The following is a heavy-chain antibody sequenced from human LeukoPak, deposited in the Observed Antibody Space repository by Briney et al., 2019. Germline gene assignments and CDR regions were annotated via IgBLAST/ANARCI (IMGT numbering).Heavy chain of an antibody. V-gene: IGHV4-34*01. CDR2: MNQSRST. Sequence: SETLSLTCAVYAGSFSGYYWSWIRQPPGKGLKWLGEMNQSRSTNYNPSLKSRVTISVDTSKHQFSLKLSSVTAADTAVYYCARGPYYYGSGSGYYYYYYMDVWGKGTTVTVSS. CDR3: ARGPYYYGSGSGYYYYYYMDV. D-gene: IGHD3-10*01. CDR1: AGSFSGYY. J-gene: IGHJ6*03.